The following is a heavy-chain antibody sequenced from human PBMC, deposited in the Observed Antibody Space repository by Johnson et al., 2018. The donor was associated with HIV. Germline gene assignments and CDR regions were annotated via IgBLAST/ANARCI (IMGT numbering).Heavy chain of an antibody. CDR2: ISYDGSNK. CDR3: ARDRGYSGSYFGAFDI. CDR1: GFTFSSYA. V-gene: IGHV3-30*04. D-gene: IGHD1-26*01. Sequence: QMLLVESGGGVVQPGRSLRLSCAASGFTFSSYAMHWVRQAPGKGLEWVAVISYDGSNKYYADSVKGRFTISRDNSRNSLYLQMNSLRAEDTAVYYCARDRGYSGSYFGAFDIWGQGTMVTVSS. J-gene: IGHJ3*02.